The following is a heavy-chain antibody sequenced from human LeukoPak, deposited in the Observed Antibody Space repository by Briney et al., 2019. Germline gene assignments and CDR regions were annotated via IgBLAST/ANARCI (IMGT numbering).Heavy chain of an antibody. D-gene: IGHD6-19*01. V-gene: IGHV3-30*04. CDR1: GVTFSSYA. CDR3: ARGISSGWHRAGAFLFDY. Sequence: GGSLRLSCAASGVTFSSYAMHWVRQAPGKGLEWVAVISYDGSNKYYADSVKGRFTISRDNSKNTLYLQMNSLRAEDTAVYYCARGISSGWHRAGAFLFDYWGQGTLVTVSS. CDR2: ISYDGSNK. J-gene: IGHJ4*02.